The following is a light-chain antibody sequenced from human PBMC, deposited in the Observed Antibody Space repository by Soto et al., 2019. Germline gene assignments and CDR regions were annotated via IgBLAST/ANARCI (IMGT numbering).Light chain of an antibody. J-gene: IGKJ3*01. CDR2: DAS. Sequence: EVVLTQSPATLSLSPGERATLSCRASQSINTYLGWYQQRPGQAPRLLISDASKRATGIPARFSGSGSGSEFTLTISSLQSDDFAVYYCQQYNKWPLFTFGPGTRVDNK. V-gene: IGKV3-11*01. CDR3: QQYNKWPLFT. CDR1: QSINTY.